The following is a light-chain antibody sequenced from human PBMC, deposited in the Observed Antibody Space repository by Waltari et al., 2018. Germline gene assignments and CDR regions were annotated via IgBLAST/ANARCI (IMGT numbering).Light chain of an antibody. Sequence: QSALTQPASVSGSPGQSITVSCIGTSNDIGGYNFVSCFPQHPGRAPKLMNYDVSERPLGVSNRVAGSKSGNTASLTIAGLQAEEEADYYCFSYAGSNSFAFGGGTRVTVL. CDR2: DVS. V-gene: IGLV2-23*02. CDR1: SNDIGGYNF. CDR3: FSYAGSNSFA. J-gene: IGLJ2*01.